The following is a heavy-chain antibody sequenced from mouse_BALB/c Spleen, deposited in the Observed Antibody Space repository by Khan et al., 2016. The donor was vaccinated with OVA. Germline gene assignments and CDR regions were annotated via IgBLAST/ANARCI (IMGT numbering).Heavy chain of an antibody. Sequence: LVESGPELVKPGASVKISCKASGYTFTDYYINWVKQKPGQGLEWIGWIYPGSGNTKYNEKFKGKATLTVDTSSSTAYMQLSSLTSEDTAVYFCARRGIYEGYYVGFAYWVQGTLVTVSA. CDR2: IYPGSGNT. D-gene: IGHD2-3*01. V-gene: IGHV1-84*02. CDR1: GYTFTDYY. CDR3: ARRGIYEGYYVGFAY. J-gene: IGHJ3*01.